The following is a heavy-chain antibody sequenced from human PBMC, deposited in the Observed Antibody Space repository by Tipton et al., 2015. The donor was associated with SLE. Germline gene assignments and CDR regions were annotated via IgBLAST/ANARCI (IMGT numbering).Heavy chain of an antibody. D-gene: IGHD2-15*01. CDR3: ARDNSGLDY. CDR1: GFTFSSYA. J-gene: IGHJ4*02. Sequence: SLRLSCAASGFTFSSYAMHWVRQAPGKGLEWVAVISYDGSNKYYADSVKGRFTTSRDNSKNTLYLQMNSLRAEDTAVYYCARDNSGLDYWGQGTLVTVSS. CDR2: ISYDGSNK. V-gene: IGHV3-30*04.